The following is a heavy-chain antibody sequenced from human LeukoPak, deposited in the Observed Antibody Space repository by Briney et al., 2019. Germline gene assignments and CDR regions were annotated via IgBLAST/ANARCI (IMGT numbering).Heavy chain of an antibody. D-gene: IGHD3-3*01. Sequence: GGSLRLSCAASGFTFDDYAMHWVRHAPGKGLEWVSLISGDGGSTYYADSVKGRFTISRDNSKNSLYLQMNSLRTEDTALYYCARAGGLEWLTPPYYYYYGMDVWGQGTTVTVSS. CDR3: ARAGGLEWLTPPYYYYYGMDV. J-gene: IGHJ6*02. CDR2: ISGDGGST. CDR1: GFTFDDYA. V-gene: IGHV3-43*02.